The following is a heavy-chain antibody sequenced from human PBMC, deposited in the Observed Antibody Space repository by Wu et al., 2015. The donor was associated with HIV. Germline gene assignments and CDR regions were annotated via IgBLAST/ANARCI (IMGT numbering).Heavy chain of an antibody. V-gene: IGHV1-69*01. CDR2: VIPIFGTT. CDR1: GGTFTNFG. CDR3: ARLEGQQTRGAWFDP. D-gene: IGHD6-13*01. Sequence: QVQLVQSGAEVKKPGSSVKVSCKASGGTFTNFGINWMRQAPGQGLEWMGGVIPIFGTTNYAQRFQGRVTITADESTNTAYMDLSSLTSDDTAVYYCARLEGQQTRGAWFDPWGQGTLVTVSS. J-gene: IGHJ5*02.